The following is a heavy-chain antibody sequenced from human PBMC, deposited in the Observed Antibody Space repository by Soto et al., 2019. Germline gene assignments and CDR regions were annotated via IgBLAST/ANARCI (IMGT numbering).Heavy chain of an antibody. D-gene: IGHD6-13*01. CDR3: ARRGYSSSWYYYYYYGMDV. CDR1: GYTFTSYD. Sequence: QVQLVQSGAEVKKPGASVKVSCKASGYTFTSYDINWVRQATGQGLEWMGWMNPNSGNTGYAQKFQGRVTMTRNTXRSTAYMERSSLRSEDTAVYYCARRGYSSSWYYYYYYGMDVWGQGTTVTVSS. V-gene: IGHV1-8*01. CDR2: MNPNSGNT. J-gene: IGHJ6*02.